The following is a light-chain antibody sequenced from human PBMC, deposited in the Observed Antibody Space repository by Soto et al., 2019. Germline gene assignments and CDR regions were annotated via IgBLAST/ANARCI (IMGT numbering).Light chain of an antibody. CDR1: QRISTY. J-gene: IGKJ1*01. V-gene: IGKV1-39*01. CDR3: QQCYSSPRT. Sequence: DIQMTQSPSTLSAGVGARVTITCRASQRISTYLNWYQQKPGKAPTLLIYAASTLQSGVPSRFSGGGSGTEFTLTISTLQPEDFATYFCQQCYSSPRTFGQGTKVDIK. CDR2: AAS.